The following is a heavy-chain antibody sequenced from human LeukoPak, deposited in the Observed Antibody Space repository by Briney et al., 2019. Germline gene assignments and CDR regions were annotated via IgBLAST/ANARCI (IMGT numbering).Heavy chain of an antibody. D-gene: IGHD4-17*01. Sequence: SVKVSCKASGGTFSSYAISWVRQAPGQGLEWMGGIIPIFGTANYAQKFQSRVTITADESTSTAYMELSSLRSEDTAVYYCARSPYGDYAYFDYWGQGTLVTVSS. CDR3: ARSPYGDYAYFDY. V-gene: IGHV1-69*01. J-gene: IGHJ4*02. CDR2: IIPIFGTA. CDR1: GGTFSSYA.